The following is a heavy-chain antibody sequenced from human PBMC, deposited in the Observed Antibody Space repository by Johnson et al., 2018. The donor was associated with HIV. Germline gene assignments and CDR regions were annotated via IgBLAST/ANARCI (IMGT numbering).Heavy chain of an antibody. CDR3: AKVAVATAAGGVALDV. V-gene: IGHV3-33*06. CDR2: VWFDGRNK. D-gene: IGHD6-13*01. Sequence: QVQLVESGGGVVQPGRSLRLSCAASGFTFSNYGLHWVRPAPGKGLEWVAVVWFDGRNKYYSDSVKGRFTISRDDSKNTLYLQMNSLRVEDTAVYHCAKVAVATAAGGVALDVWGPGTMVTVSS. J-gene: IGHJ3*01. CDR1: GFTFSNYG.